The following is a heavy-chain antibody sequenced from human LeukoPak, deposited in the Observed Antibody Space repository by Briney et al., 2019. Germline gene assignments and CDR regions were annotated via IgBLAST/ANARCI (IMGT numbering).Heavy chain of an antibody. Sequence: GGSLRLSCAASGFTFSRYTMNWVRQAPGKGLEWVSYISSSGNTKYYADSVKGRFTISRDNAKNSLYLQMNSLRAEDTAVYFCARVGNTGDAVIIPAAMGFDNWGQGTVVTVSS. CDR3: ARVGNTGDAVIIPAAMGFDN. V-gene: IGHV3-48*01. CDR2: ISSSGNTK. CDR1: GFTFSRYT. D-gene: IGHD2-2*01. J-gene: IGHJ4*02.